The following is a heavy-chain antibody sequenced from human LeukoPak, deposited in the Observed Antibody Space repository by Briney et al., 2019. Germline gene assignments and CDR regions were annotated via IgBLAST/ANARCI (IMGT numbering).Heavy chain of an antibody. D-gene: IGHD3-10*01. CDR1: GFTLSSYA. V-gene: IGHV3-23*01. Sequence: PGGSLRLSCAASGFTLSSYAMSWVRKSPGRGLEWVSAIRGSGGSTYYADSVKGWFTISRDNSKNTLYLQMNSLRAEDTAVYYCAKDPWPVTMVRGVMTFDYWGQGTLVTVSS. J-gene: IGHJ4*02. CDR3: AKDPWPVTMVRGVMTFDY. CDR2: IRGSGGST.